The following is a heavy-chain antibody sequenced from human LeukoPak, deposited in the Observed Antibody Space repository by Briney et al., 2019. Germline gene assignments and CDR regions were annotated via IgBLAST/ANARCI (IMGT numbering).Heavy chain of an antibody. CDR1: GYTFTGCY. D-gene: IGHD3-22*01. CDR3: ASDSSGYPGGWFDP. J-gene: IGHJ5*02. Sequence: ASVKVSCKASGYTFTGCYMHWVRQAPGQGLEWMGWINPNSGVTKYAQKFQGGVTMTTDTSTSTAYMELRSLRSDDTAVYYCASDSSGYPGGWFDPWGQGTLVTVSS. V-gene: IGHV1-2*02. CDR2: INPNSGVT.